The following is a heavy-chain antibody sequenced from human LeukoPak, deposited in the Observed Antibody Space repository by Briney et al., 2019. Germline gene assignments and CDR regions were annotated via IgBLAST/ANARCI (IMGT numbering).Heavy chain of an antibody. D-gene: IGHD6-25*01. CDR1: GYTFTNYH. J-gene: IGHJ4*02. CDR2: INPNNGDS. Sequence: GASVKVSCKASGYTFTNYHINWVRQATEQGLEWMGWINPNNGDSGFAQKFQGRVTITRDTAMTTAYMELSSLTSEDTAIYFCARTTSFTASGYDYWGQGTLVTVSS. V-gene: IGHV1-8*03. CDR3: ARTTSFTASGYDY.